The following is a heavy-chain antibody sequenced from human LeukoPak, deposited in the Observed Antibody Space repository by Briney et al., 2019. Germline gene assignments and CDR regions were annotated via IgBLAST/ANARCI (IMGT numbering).Heavy chain of an antibody. V-gene: IGHV3-7*01. CDR3: ARDARVVVDY. D-gene: IGHD2-15*01. CDR2: INLDGGEK. CDR1: GFTVSSNY. Sequence: PGGSLRLSCAASGFTVSSNYMSWVRQAPGKGLEWVANINLDGGEKYYVDSVKGRFTISRDNAKNSLYLLMNSLRAEDTAVYYCARDARVVVDYWGQGTLVTVSS. J-gene: IGHJ4*02.